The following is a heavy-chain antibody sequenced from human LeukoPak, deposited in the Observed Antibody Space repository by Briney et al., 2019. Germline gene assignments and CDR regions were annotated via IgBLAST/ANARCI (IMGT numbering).Heavy chain of an antibody. CDR1: GFTFSSYA. V-gene: IGHV3-15*01. J-gene: IGHJ6*02. Sequence: KPGGSLRLSCAASGFTFSSYAMSWVRQAPGKGLEWVGRIKSKTDGGTTDYAAPVKGRFTISRDDSKNTLYLQMNSLKTEDTAVYYCTTRWIQLWSYYYGMDVWGQGTTVTVSS. CDR3: TTRWIQLWSYYYGMDV. D-gene: IGHD5-18*01. CDR2: IKSKTDGGTT.